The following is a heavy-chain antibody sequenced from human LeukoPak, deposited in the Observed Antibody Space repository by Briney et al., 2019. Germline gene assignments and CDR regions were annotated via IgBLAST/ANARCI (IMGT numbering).Heavy chain of an antibody. J-gene: IGHJ4*02. D-gene: IGHD2-2*03. CDR2: ISWNSGSI. Sequence: GGSLRLSCAASGFTFDDYAMHWVRQAPGKGLEWVSGISWNSGSIGYADSVKGRFTISRDNSKNTLYPQMNSLKTEDTAVYYCTTGYCSSTSCYLGYWGQGTLVTVSS. CDR3: TTGYCSSTSCYLGY. CDR1: GFTFDDYA. V-gene: IGHV3-9*01.